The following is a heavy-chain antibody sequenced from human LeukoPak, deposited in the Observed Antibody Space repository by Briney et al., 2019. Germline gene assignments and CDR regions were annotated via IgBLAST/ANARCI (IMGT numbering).Heavy chain of an antibody. V-gene: IGHV3-33*01. CDR1: GFTFSSYG. CDR2: IWYDGSNK. J-gene: IGHJ3*02. Sequence: PGRSLRLSCAASGFTFSSYGMPWVRQAPGKGLEWVAVIWYDGSNKYYADSVKGRFTISRDNSKNTLYLQMNSLRAEDTAVYYCARDARYYYDSSGYYYGGAFDIWGQGTMVTVSS. CDR3: ARDARYYYDSSGYYYGGAFDI. D-gene: IGHD3-22*01.